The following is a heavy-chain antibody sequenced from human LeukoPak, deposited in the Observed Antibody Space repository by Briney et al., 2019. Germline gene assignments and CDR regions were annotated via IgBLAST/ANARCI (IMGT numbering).Heavy chain of an antibody. V-gene: IGHV4-39*07. CDR2: IYYSGNS. D-gene: IGHD3-10*01. Sequence: PSETLSLTCTVSGGSISSSSYSWGWIRQPPGKGLEWIGSIYYSGNSYYNPSLKSRVTISVDTSKNQFSLRLSSVTAADTAVYYCARLPDYYSRHGAPGWGQGTLVTVSS. CDR3: ARLPDYYSRHGAPG. CDR1: GGSISSSSYS. J-gene: IGHJ4*02.